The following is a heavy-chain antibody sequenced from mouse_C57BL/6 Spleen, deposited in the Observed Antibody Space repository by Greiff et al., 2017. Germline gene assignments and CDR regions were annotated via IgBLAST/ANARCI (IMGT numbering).Heavy chain of an antibody. V-gene: IGHV5-9*01. CDR2: ISGGGGNT. J-gene: IGHJ3*01. D-gene: IGHD2-4*01. CDR3: ASTRSGYYDYDGRFAY. Sequence: EVQLVESGGGLVKPGGSLKLSCAASGFTFSSYTMSWVRQTPEKRLEWVATISGGGGNTYYPDSVKGRFTISRDNAKNTRYLQMSSLRSEDTALYDCASTRSGYYDYDGRFAYWGQGTLVTVSA. CDR1: GFTFSSYT.